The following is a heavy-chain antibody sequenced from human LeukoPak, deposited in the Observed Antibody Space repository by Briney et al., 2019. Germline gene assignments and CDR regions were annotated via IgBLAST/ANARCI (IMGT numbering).Heavy chain of an antibody. CDR2: IKQDGSEK. D-gene: IGHD2-21*02. J-gene: IGHJ4*02. CDR3: ASEHTAGGDYVRFRSYYFDY. V-gene: IGHV3-7*05. CDR1: GYTFSSYW. Sequence: GRSLRLSCAASGYTFSSYWMSWARQAPGKGLEWVANIKQDGSEKYYVDSVKGRFTISRDNAKNSLYLQMNSLRADDTAIDYYASEHTAGGDYVRFRSYYFDYWGQGTLVTVSS.